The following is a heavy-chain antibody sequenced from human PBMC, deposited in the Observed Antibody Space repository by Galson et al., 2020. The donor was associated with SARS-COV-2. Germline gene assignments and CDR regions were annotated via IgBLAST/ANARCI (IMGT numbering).Heavy chain of an antibody. CDR1: GYTLTELS. CDR2: FDPEDGET. D-gene: IGHD1-7*01. CDR3: ATLRVSTGTILHYYYGMDV. J-gene: IGHJ6*02. V-gene: IGHV1-24*01. Sequence: ASVKVSCKVSGYTLTELSMHWVRQAPGKGLEWMGGFDPEDGETIYAQKFQGRVTMTEDTSTDTAYMELSSLRSEDTAVYYCATLRVSTGTILHYYYGMDVWVQGTTVTVSS.